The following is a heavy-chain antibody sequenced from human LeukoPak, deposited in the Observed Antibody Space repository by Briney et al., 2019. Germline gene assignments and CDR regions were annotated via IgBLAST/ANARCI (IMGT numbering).Heavy chain of an antibody. V-gene: IGHV1-69*13. Sequence: ASVKVSCKASGGTFSSYAISWVRQAPGQGLEWMGGITPVFGTANYAQKFQGRVTITADESTSTAYMELSSLRSEDTAVYYCARGLPLGYCSSTSCYYAFGYWGQGTLVTVSS. J-gene: IGHJ4*02. D-gene: IGHD2-2*01. CDR1: GGTFSSYA. CDR3: ARGLPLGYCSSTSCYYAFGY. CDR2: ITPVFGTA.